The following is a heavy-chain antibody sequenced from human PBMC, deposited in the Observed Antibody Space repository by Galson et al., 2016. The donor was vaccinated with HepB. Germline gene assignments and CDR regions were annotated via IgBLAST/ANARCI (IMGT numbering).Heavy chain of an antibody. D-gene: IGHD6-19*01. J-gene: IGHJ4*02. Sequence: SVKVSCKVSGYTLTELSMHWVRQAPGKGLEWMGGFDPEDGNTDYPRKFQGRVTMTTETSTSTAYLELRGLRSDDTAVYYCARNIRSGSAWYYHFDHWGQGTLVTVSS. V-gene: IGHV1-24*01. CDR3: ARNIRSGSAWYYHFDH. CDR2: FDPEDGNT. CDR1: GYTLTELS.